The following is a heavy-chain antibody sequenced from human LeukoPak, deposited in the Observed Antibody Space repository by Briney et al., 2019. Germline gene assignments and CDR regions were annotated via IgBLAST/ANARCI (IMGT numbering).Heavy chain of an antibody. CDR1: GYTFTSYD. D-gene: IGHD3-16*02. CDR2: MNPNSGNT. V-gene: IGHV1-8*01. J-gene: IGHJ4*02. Sequence: GASVKVSRKASGYTFTSYDINWVRQATGQGLEWMGWMNPNSGNTGYAQKFQGRVTMTRNTSISTAYMELSSLRSEDTAVYYCAIMITFGGVIAPYDYWGQGTLVTVSS. CDR3: AIMITFGGVIAPYDY.